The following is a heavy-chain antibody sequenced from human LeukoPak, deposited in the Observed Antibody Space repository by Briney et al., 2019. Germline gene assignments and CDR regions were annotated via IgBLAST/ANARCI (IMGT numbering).Heavy chain of an antibody. J-gene: IGHJ4*02. CDR2: FVLQGST. V-gene: IGHV4-39*07. D-gene: IGHD2-2*01. CDR3: ARVARCTSCFDVDY. CDR1: DGSISSSSYY. Sequence: SETLSLSCTVSDGSISSSSYYWGWIRQPPGKWLEWMGSFVLQGSTYYNPSLKSRVTISVDTSKNQFSLTLSSVTAADTAVYYCARVARCTSCFDVDYWGQGTLVTVSS.